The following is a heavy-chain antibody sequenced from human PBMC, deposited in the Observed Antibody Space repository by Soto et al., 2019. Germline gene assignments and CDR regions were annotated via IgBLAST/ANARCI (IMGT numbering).Heavy chain of an antibody. J-gene: IGHJ4*02. CDR1: GFTFSSYA. CDR2: ISGSGGST. Sequence: VQLVESGGGVVKPGRSLRLSCAASGFTFSSYAMSWVRQAPGKGLEWVSAISGSGGSTYYADSVKGRFTISRDNSKNTLYLQMNSLRAEDTAVYYCAKDSLVDTAMVSWYFDYWGQGTLVTVSS. CDR3: AKDSLVDTAMVSWYFDY. D-gene: IGHD5-18*01. V-gene: IGHV3-23*04.